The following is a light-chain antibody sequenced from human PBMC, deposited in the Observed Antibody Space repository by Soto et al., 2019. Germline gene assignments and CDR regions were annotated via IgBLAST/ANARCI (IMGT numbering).Light chain of an antibody. Sequence: VFTQSPGTLSLSPGERATLSGRASQSVSSSYLAWYQQKPGQAPRLLIYGASSRATGIPDRFSGSGSGTDFTLTISRLEPEDFAVYYCQQYGSSPSITFGQGTRLEIK. CDR2: GAS. CDR1: QSVSSSY. V-gene: IGKV3-20*01. J-gene: IGKJ5*01. CDR3: QQYGSSPSIT.